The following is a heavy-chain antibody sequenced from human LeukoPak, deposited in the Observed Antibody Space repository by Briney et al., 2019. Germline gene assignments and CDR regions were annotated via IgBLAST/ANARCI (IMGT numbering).Heavy chain of an antibody. CDR1: GFTFNSYA. J-gene: IGHJ4*02. V-gene: IGHV3-23*01. Sequence: GGSLRLSCAASGFTFNSYAMSWVRQAPGKGLEWVSGISGSGGSTYYADSVKGRFTISRDNSKNTLYLQMNSLRAEDTAVYYCAKGVWGVIPRGYFDYWGQGTLVTVSS. D-gene: IGHD2/OR15-2a*01. CDR2: ISGSGGST. CDR3: AKGVWGVIPRGYFDY.